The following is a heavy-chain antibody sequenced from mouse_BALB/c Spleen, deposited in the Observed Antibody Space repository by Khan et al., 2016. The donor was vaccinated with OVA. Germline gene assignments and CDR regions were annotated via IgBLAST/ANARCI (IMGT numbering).Heavy chain of an antibody. CDR1: GYTFTNYG. J-gene: IGHJ2*01. CDR2: INTNTGET. D-gene: IGHD1-1*01. CDR3: AKEITSLFDY. Sequence: QIQLVQSGPELKKPGETVKISCKASGYTFTNYGMNWVKQAPGKGLKWMGWINTNTGETTFAEEFKGRFAFSLESSASTAYLQINNLKNEDTATYFCAKEITSLFDYWGQGTTLTVSS. V-gene: IGHV9-3*02.